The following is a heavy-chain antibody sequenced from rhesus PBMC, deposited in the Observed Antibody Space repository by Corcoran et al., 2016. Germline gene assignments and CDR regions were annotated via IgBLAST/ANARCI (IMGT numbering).Heavy chain of an antibody. CDR3: ARVYWSDYPLFDY. CDR1: GGSLSSSYYY. D-gene: IGHD3-22*01. CDR2: ISSSGST. V-gene: IGHV4-122*02. Sequence: QVQLQESGPGLVKPSETLSLTCAVSGGSLSSSYYYWRWICLAPGKGLEWIGYISSSGSTSYNPSLKSRVTISRATSKNQFSLKLSSVTAADTAVYYCARVYWSDYPLFDYWGQGVLVTVSS. J-gene: IGHJ4*01.